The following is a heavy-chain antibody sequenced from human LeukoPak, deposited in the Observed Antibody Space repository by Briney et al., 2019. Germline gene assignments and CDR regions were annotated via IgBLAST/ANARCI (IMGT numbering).Heavy chain of an antibody. D-gene: IGHD2-15*01. CDR2: IYYSGST. CDR3: ARRLRCAYCSGGSCGGIDY. Sequence: SETLSLTCTVSGGSISSSSYYWGWIRQPPGKGLEWIGSIYYSGSTYYNPSLKSRVTISVDTSKNQFSLKLSSVTAADTAVYYCARRLRCAYCSGGSCGGIDYWGQGTLVTVSS. J-gene: IGHJ4*02. V-gene: IGHV4-39*01. CDR1: GGSISSSSYY.